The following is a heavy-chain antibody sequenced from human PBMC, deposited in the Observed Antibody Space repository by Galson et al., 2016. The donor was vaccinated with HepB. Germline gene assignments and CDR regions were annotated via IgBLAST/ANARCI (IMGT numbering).Heavy chain of an antibody. CDR2: IDWDEDK. CDR3: GRMKNYYYGIDV. Sequence: PALVKPTQTLTLTCTFSGFSLSTSGMCVSWIRQPPGKAPEWLALIDWDEDKYYSTSLKTRLTISKDTSKTQVVLTMTNMDPVDTATYYCGRMKNYYYGIDVWGQGTTVTVSS. J-gene: IGHJ6*02. V-gene: IGHV2-70*01. CDR1: GFSLSTSGMC.